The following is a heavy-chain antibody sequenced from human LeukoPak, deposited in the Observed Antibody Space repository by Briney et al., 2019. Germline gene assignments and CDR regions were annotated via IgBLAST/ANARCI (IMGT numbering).Heavy chain of an antibody. CDR1: GGTFSSYA. CDR2: IILILGIA. D-gene: IGHD3-10*01. V-gene: IGHV1-69*04. Sequence: SVKVSCKASGGTFSSYAISWVRQAPGQGLEWMGRIILILGIANYAQKFQGRVTITADKSTSTAYMELSSLRSEDTAVYYCARAEYYYGSGSSYNWYFDLWGRGTLVTVSS. CDR3: ARAEYYYGSGSSYNWYFDL. J-gene: IGHJ2*01.